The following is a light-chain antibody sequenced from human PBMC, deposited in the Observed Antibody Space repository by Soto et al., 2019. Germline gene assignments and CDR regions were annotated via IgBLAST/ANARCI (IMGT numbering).Light chain of an antibody. V-gene: IGKV1-39*01. CDR2: GAK. Sequence: DIQMTQSPSFLSASXGXXXXXTXXASQAISNYLNWYQQKPGKAPNLLIFGAKTLQSGVPSRFSGSGYGTDFTLTITTLQPEDVGMYYCQQCHATPLTFGQGTRLEI. CDR3: QQCHATPLT. J-gene: IGKJ5*01. CDR1: QAISNY.